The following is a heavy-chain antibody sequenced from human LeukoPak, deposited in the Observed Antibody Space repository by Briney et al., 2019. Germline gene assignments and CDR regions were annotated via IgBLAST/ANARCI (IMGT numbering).Heavy chain of an antibody. D-gene: IGHD3-10*02. J-gene: IGHJ6*04. CDR2: ISSSSSYI. CDR1: GFTFSSYS. CDR3: AELGITMIGGV. V-gene: IGHV3-21*01. Sequence: GGSLRLSCAAYGFTFSSYSMNWVRQAPGKGLEWVSSISSSSSYIYYADSVKGRFTISRDNAKNSLYLQINSLRAEDTAVYYCAELGITMIGGVWGKGTTVTISS.